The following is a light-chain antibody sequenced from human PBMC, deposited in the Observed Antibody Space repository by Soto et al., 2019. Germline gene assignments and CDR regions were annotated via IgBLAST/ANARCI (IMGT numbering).Light chain of an antibody. Sequence: DIVLTQAPGTLSLSPWARATLPCRASQSVSSSYLAWYQQKPGQAPRLLIYDASSRPTDIPARFSGSGSGTDFTLTISSLEPADFALYYCQQRSNWPITFGQGTRLEIK. J-gene: IGKJ5*01. V-gene: IGKV3D-20*02. CDR2: DAS. CDR1: QSVSSSY. CDR3: QQRSNWPIT.